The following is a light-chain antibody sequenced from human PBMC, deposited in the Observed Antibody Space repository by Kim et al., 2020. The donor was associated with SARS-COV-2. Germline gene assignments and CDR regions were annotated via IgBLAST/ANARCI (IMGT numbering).Light chain of an antibody. CDR1: NIGSNS. CDR2: YDT. V-gene: IGLV3-21*04. CDR3: QVRDTYTEVKV. J-gene: IGLJ3*02. Sequence: SYELTQPPSVSVAPGKTASITCGGNNIGSNSVHWYQQKPGQAPVLVIYYDTDRPSAIPARFSGSRSGNTATLTISRVEAGDEADYYCQVRDTYTEVKVFGGGTQLTVL.